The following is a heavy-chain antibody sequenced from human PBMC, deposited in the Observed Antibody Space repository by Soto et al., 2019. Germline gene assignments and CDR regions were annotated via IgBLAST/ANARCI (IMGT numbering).Heavy chain of an antibody. CDR3: ARGRSRYSACDLAY. D-gene: IGHD5-12*01. CDR1: GFIFNHYG. V-gene: IGHV3-33*01. J-gene: IGHJ4*02. CDR2: IWYDGRNQ. Sequence: QVQLVESGGGVVQPGRSLRLSCIASGFIFNHYGMHWVRQAPGKGLEWVAGIWYDGRNQYYEDSVKGRLTISRDNSRNTQSMEVTSLRVEDTAVYDWARGRSRYSACDLAYWGQGTQDTVAS.